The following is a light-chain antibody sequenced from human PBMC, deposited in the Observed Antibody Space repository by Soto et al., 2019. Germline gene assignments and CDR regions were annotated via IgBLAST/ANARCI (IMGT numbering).Light chain of an antibody. J-gene: IGLJ3*02. Sequence: QSALTQPASVSGSPGQSITISCTGTSSDVGGYSYVSWYQQHPGKAPKLMIYEVRNRPSGVSNRFSASKSGNTASPTISGLQAEDESDYYCSSYTSSGTWVFGGGTQLTVL. CDR3: SSYTSSGTWV. CDR2: EVR. CDR1: SSDVGGYSY. V-gene: IGLV2-14*01.